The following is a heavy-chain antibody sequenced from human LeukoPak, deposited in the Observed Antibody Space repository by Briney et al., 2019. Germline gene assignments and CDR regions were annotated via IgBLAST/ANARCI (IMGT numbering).Heavy chain of an antibody. CDR1: GFAFSNYG. CDR3: VKDSVVVAGLVNYFDY. Sequence: GGSLRLSCAASGFAFSNYGMNWVRQAPGKGLEWVSGITGSGSTTYYADSVKGRFTISRDNSKNTLYLQMKGLRAEDTAVYYCVKDSVVVAGLVNYFDYWGQGTLVTVSS. CDR2: ITGSGSTT. J-gene: IGHJ4*02. D-gene: IGHD6-19*01. V-gene: IGHV3-23*01.